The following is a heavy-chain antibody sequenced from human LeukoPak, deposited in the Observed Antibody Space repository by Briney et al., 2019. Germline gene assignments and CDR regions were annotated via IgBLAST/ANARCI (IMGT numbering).Heavy chain of an antibody. Sequence: GGSLRLTCAASGFTFTTYPMHWVRQAPGKGLEFVSSIVSNGDHVFYANSVKGRFNISRDNSENTLYLQMNSLRAEDTAVYYCARGSAYSDSSGYYGFDYWGQGTLVTVSS. J-gene: IGHJ4*02. CDR1: GFTFTTYP. V-gene: IGHV3-64*01. D-gene: IGHD3-22*01. CDR3: ARGSAYSDSSGYYGFDY. CDR2: IVSNGDHV.